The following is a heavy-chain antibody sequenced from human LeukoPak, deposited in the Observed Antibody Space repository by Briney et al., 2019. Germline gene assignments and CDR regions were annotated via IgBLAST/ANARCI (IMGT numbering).Heavy chain of an antibody. CDR2: ISSDGNNK. CDR3: AKGNDIGGYYYPHFDY. V-gene: IGHV3-30*18. D-gene: IGHD3-22*01. CDR1: GFTFSSYG. J-gene: IGHJ4*02. Sequence: PGGSLRLSCAASGFTFSSYGMHWVRQAPGKGLEWVAVISSDGNNKNYVDSVKGRFTFSRDNSKNTLYLQMNSLRAEDTAVYYCAKGNDIGGYYYPHFDYWGQGTLDTVSS.